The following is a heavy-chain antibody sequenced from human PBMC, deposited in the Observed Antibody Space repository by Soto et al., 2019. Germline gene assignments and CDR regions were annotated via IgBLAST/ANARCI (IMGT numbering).Heavy chain of an antibody. V-gene: IGHV4-59*01. J-gene: IGHJ5*02. CDR1: GGSISSYY. Sequence: SETPSLTCTVSGGSISSYYWSWVRQPPGKGLEWIGYIYYSGSTNYNPSLKSRVTISVDTSKNQFSLKLSSVTAADTAVYYCARDNDFWSGYSHGWFDPWGQGTLVT. CDR3: ARDNDFWSGYSHGWFDP. D-gene: IGHD3-3*01. CDR2: IYYSGST.